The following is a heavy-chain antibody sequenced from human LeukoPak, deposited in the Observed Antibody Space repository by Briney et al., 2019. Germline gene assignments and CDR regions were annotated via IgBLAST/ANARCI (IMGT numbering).Heavy chain of an antibody. D-gene: IGHD1-26*01. CDR2: IIPIFGKT. J-gene: IGHJ4*02. CDR1: GGTFNTYA. Sequence: GSSVKVSCKASGGTFNTYAITWVRQAPGQGLEWMGRIIPIFGKTNYAQKFEGRVTQTTDESTSTAYMELSSLRSEDTAVYYCAVVSGVWDPQKATGFDYWGQGTLVTVSS. V-gene: IGHV1-69*05. CDR3: AVVSGVWDPQKATGFDY.